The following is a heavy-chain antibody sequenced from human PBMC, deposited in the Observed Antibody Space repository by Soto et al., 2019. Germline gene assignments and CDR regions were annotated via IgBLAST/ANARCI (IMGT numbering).Heavy chain of an antibody. D-gene: IGHD1-1*01. CDR2: ISTTGGST. CDR1: GFTFNAYS. Sequence: DVQLLESGGSLVQPGGSLRLSCAASGFTFNAYSLSWVRQAPGKGLQWVSAISTTGGSTYYADSVKGRFTISRDNSQNTLSLQMNSLRAEDTAVYYCAKPDGATYNFRYWGQGNLVTVSS. V-gene: IGHV3-23*01. J-gene: IGHJ4*02. CDR3: AKPDGATYNFRY.